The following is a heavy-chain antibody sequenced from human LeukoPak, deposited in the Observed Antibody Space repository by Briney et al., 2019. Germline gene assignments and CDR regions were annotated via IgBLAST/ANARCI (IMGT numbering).Heavy chain of an antibody. D-gene: IGHD1-26*01. CDR2: IVVGSGNT. J-gene: IGHJ4*02. CDR1: GFTFTSSA. CDR3: VRGNGGSPETYDY. Sequence: SVKVSCKASGFTFTSSAMQWVRQARGQRLEWIGWIVVGSGNTNYAQKFQERVTITRDMSTSTAYMELSSLRSEDTAVYYCVRGNGGSPETYDYWGQGTLVTVSS. V-gene: IGHV1-58*02.